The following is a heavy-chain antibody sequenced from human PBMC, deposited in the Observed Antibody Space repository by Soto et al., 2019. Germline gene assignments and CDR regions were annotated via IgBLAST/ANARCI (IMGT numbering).Heavy chain of an antibody. CDR2: ISSSSSYL. Sequence: EVQLVESGGGLVKPGGSLRLSCAASGFTFSSYSMNWVRQAPGKGLEWVSSISSSSSYLYYADSVKGRITISRNNAQTSLYLQMNGLRAEDTAVYYCAREQSGYASDSLDFDYWGQGTLVTVAS. CDR1: GFTFSSYS. J-gene: IGHJ4*02. V-gene: IGHV3-21*01. D-gene: IGHD5-12*01. CDR3: AREQSGYASDSLDFDY.